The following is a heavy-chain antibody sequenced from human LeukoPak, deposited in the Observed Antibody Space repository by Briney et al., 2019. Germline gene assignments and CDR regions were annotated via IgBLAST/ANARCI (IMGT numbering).Heavy chain of an antibody. CDR1: GFTFSSYS. CDR3: ARDLGHYYDSSGYPY. V-gene: IGHV3-21*01. CDR2: ISSSSSYK. D-gene: IGHD3-22*01. Sequence: GGSLRLSCAASGFTFSSYSMNWVRQAPGKGLEWVSSISSSSSYKYYADSVKGRFTISRDNAKNSLYLQMNSLRAEDTAVYYCARDLGHYYDSSGYPYWGQGTLVTVSS. J-gene: IGHJ4*02.